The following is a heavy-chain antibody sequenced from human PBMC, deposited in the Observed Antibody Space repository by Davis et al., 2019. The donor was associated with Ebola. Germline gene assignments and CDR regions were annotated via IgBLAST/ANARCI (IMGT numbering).Heavy chain of an antibody. V-gene: IGHV3-11*01. CDR2: ISTYGTTI. D-gene: IGHD1-1*01. CDR1: GFTFSDYY. CDR3: ARGERRYYDYNGMDV. Sequence: PGGSLRLSCAASGFTFSDYYMGWIRQAPGKGLEWLSYISTYGTTIYYGDSVKGRFTISRDNAKNSLYLQMHSLRPEDTAVYYCARGERRYYDYNGMDVWGQGTTVTVSS. J-gene: IGHJ6*02.